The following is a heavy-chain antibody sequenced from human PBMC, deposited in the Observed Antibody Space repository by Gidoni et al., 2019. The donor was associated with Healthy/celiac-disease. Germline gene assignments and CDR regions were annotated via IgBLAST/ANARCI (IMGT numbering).Heavy chain of an antibody. Sequence: QVQLQQWGAGLLKPSETLSLTCAVYGGSFSGYYWSWIRQPPGKGLEWIGEINHSGSTNYNPSLKSRVTISVDTSKNQFSLKLSSVTAADTAVYYCARDRYYDSKGFDYWGQGTLVTVSS. J-gene: IGHJ4*02. V-gene: IGHV4-34*01. CDR3: ARDRYYDSKGFDY. CDR2: INHSGST. D-gene: IGHD3-22*01. CDR1: GGSFSGYY.